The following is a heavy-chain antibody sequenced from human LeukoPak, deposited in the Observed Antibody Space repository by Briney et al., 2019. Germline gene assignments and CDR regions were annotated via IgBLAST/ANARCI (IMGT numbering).Heavy chain of an antibody. J-gene: IGHJ1*01. CDR3: AKTFYSGSGSELPHH. CDR1: GFTYSSSA. Sequence: SGGALRLSCAASGFTYSSSAMAWVHHAPGKELEWVSTISYSGSGTYYADSVKGRFTISRDNSENTVYLQMTSLRVEDTAEYYCAKTFYSGSGSELPHHWGQGTLVTVSS. CDR2: ISYSGSGT. V-gene: IGHV3-23*01. D-gene: IGHD3-10*01.